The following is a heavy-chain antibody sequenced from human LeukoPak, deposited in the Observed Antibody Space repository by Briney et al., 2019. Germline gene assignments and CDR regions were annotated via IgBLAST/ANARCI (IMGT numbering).Heavy chain of an antibody. CDR3: AKGGSYAPLDY. D-gene: IGHD1-26*01. CDR2: ISDSGGGS. CDR1: GFTFSSSA. J-gene: IGHJ4*02. Sequence: PGGSLRLSCTASGFTFSSSAMTWVRQAPGKGLEWVSAISDSGGGSIYTDSVKDRFTISRDNSKNTLYLQMNSLRAEDTALYYCAKGGSYAPLDYWGQGTLVTVSS. V-gene: IGHV3-23*01.